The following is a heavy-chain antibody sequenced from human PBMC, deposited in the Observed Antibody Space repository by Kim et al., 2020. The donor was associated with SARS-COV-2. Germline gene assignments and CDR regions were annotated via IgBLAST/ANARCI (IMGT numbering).Heavy chain of an antibody. J-gene: IGHJ6*02. CDR2: ISAYNGNT. Sequence: ASVKVSCKASGYTFTSYGISWVRQAPGQGLEWMGWISAYNGNTNYAQKLQGRVTMTTDTSTSTAYMELRSLRSDDTAVYYCARDSGRSDLRGHYYGMDVWGQGTTVTVSS. D-gene: IGHD3-10*01. CDR1: GYTFTSYG. CDR3: ARDSGRSDLRGHYYGMDV. V-gene: IGHV1-18*01.